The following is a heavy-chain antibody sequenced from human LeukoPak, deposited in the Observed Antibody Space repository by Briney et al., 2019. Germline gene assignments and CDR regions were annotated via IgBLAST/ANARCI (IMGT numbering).Heavy chain of an antibody. CDR3: VSGDGRGYGSEC. CDR2: IQHDGGVT. D-gene: IGHD5-18*01. Sequence: GGSLRLSCASSLFSFSTTWMSGVRQAPGKGREGVAIIQHDGGVTFYVDSVKGRFTISRDNAKNSLFLQMNSLRAEDTAVYYCVSGDGRGYGSECWGQGTLVTVSS. CDR1: LFSFSTTW. V-gene: IGHV3-7*01. J-gene: IGHJ4*02.